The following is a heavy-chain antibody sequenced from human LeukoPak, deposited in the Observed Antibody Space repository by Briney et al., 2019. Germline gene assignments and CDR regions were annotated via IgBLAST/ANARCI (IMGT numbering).Heavy chain of an antibody. CDR3: ARVLYSSSWPLDY. V-gene: IGHV3-48*01. D-gene: IGHD6-13*01. CDR1: GFTFSNYN. Sequence: PGGSLRLSCAASGFTFSNYNMNWVRQAPGKGLEGVSYISSSSRTIYYADSVKGRFTISRDKAKNSLYLQMNSLRAEDTAVYYCARVLYSSSWPLDYWGQGTLVTVSS. J-gene: IGHJ4*02. CDR2: ISSSSRTI.